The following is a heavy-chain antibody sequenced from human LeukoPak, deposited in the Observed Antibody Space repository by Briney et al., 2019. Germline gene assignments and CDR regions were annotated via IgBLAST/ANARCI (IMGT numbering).Heavy chain of an antibody. CDR1: GITFSSYS. Sequence: PGGSLRLSCAASGITFSSYSMNWVRQAPGKGLEWVSYISSSSSSIYYADSVKGRFTISRDNAKNTLYLQMNSLRAEDTAVYYCAKDLTFGGVIVGDWGQGTLVTVSS. D-gene: IGHD3-16*02. V-gene: IGHV3-48*04. CDR3: AKDLTFGGVIVGD. J-gene: IGHJ4*02. CDR2: ISSSSSSI.